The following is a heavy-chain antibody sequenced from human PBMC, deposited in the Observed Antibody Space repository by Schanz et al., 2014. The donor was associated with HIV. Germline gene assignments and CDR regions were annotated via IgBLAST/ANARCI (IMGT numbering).Heavy chain of an antibody. CDR2: ISSSGGYI. D-gene: IGHD6-19*01. J-gene: IGHJ5*02. CDR1: GFPFSSYA. V-gene: IGHV3-21*04. Sequence: EVQQVLESGGGLVQPGGSLRLSCAASGFPFSSYAIHWVRQAPGKGLEWLSSISSSGGYIYYADSVKGRFTISRDNDNDSLYLQMNSLRVEDTALYYCVKDSGTLVSGARWFDPWGQGTQVTVSS. CDR3: VKDSGTLVSGARWFDP.